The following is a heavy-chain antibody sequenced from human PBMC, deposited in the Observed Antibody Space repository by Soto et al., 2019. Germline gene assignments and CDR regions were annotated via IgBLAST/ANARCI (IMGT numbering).Heavy chain of an antibody. CDR1: GGSISSYF. CDR3: ARDLAAVPRAFDY. Sequence: SETLSLTCTVSGGSISSYFYIWVRQPPGKGLEWIGSVYYTGTTDYNPSLKSRVTISVDTSKTQFSLNLRSVTAADTAVYYCARDLAAVPRAFDYWGRGTLVTAPQ. V-gene: IGHV4-59*01. D-gene: IGHD6-13*01. CDR2: VYYTGTT. J-gene: IGHJ4*02.